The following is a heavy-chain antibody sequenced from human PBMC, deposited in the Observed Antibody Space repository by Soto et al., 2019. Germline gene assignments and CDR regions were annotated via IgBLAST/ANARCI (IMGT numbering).Heavy chain of an antibody. Sequence: QITLKESGPTLVKPTQTLTLTCTFSGFSLSTSGVGVGWIRQPPGKALEWLALIYWDDDKRYSPSLKSRLTSTTDTSKNKVVLTMTNMDLVDTATYYCAHSPSAPYYYDSSGYPILPFDYWGQGTLVTVSS. D-gene: IGHD3-22*01. CDR2: IYWDDDK. J-gene: IGHJ4*02. V-gene: IGHV2-5*02. CDR3: AHSPSAPYYYDSSGYPILPFDY. CDR1: GFSLSTSGVG.